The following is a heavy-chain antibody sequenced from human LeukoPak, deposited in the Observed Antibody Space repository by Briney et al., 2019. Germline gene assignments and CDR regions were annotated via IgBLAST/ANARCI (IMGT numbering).Heavy chain of an antibody. D-gene: IGHD2-15*01. V-gene: IGHV1-3*01. CDR1: GYMFTDYA. J-gene: IGHJ6*03. CDR2: MNAGNGNT. CDR3: ARGRGTSGSNRDFYYYYHMDV. Sequence: ASVKVSCKASGYMFTDYAIHWLRQGPGQRPEGMGWMNAGNGNTKYSQKFQGRITLIRDTSAATAYMELSSLRHDDLAVYYCARGRGTSGSNRDFYYYYHMDVWGKGTTVTVSS.